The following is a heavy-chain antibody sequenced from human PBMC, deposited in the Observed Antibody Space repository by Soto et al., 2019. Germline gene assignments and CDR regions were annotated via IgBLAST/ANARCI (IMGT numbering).Heavy chain of an antibody. Sequence: PGGSLRLSCAASGFTFSSYAMSWVRQAPGKGLEWVSAISGSGGSTYYADSVKGRFTISRDNSKNTLYLQMNSLRAEDTAVYYCAICSLDIAAAGIEWFDPWGQGTLVTVSS. J-gene: IGHJ5*02. CDR2: ISGSGGST. CDR1: GFTFSSYA. D-gene: IGHD6-13*01. CDR3: AICSLDIAAAGIEWFDP. V-gene: IGHV3-23*01.